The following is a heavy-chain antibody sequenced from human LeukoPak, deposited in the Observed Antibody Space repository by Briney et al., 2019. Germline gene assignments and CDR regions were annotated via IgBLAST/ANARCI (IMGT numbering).Heavy chain of an antibody. CDR3: ARARLGVAFDY. D-gene: IGHD6-19*01. Sequence: PSRTLSLTCTVSGGSISSGGYYWSWIGQHPGKGLEWIGYIYYSGSTYYNPSLKSRVTISVDTSKNQFSLKLSSVTAADTAVYYCARARLGVAFDYWGQGTLVTVSS. J-gene: IGHJ4*02. V-gene: IGHV4-31*03. CDR2: IYYSGST. CDR1: GGSISSGGYY.